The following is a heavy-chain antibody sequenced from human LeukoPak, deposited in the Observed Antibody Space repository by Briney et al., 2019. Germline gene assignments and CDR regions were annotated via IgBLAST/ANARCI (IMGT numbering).Heavy chain of an antibody. CDR2: IYTSGST. V-gene: IGHV4-61*02. CDR1: GGSISSGSYY. Sequence: ASETLSLTCTVSGGSISSGSYYWNWIRQPAGKGLEWIGRIYTSGSTDYNPSLQSRVAISVDPSKNEFSLKLSSVAAADTPVYYCAREIFGNYDILTGYANWFDPWGQGTLVTVSS. D-gene: IGHD3-9*01. J-gene: IGHJ5*02. CDR3: AREIFGNYDILTGYANWFDP.